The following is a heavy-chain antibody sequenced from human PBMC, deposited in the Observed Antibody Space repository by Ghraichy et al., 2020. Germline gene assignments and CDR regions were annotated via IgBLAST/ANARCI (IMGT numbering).Heavy chain of an antibody. D-gene: IGHD6-19*01. Sequence: SVKVSCKASGGTFSSYAISWVRQAPGQGLEWMGGIIPIFGTANYAQKFQGRVTITADESTSTAYMELSSLRSEDTAVYYCARDPAVAGTETTLEPVGYWGQGTLVTVSS. V-gene: IGHV1-69*13. CDR3: ARDPAVAGTETTLEPVGY. CDR2: IIPIFGTA. CDR1: GGTFSSYA. J-gene: IGHJ4*02.